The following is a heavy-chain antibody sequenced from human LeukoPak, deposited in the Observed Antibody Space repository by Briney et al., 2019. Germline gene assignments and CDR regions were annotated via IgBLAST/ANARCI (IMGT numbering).Heavy chain of an antibody. CDR2: FYVSVST. Sequence: PSQTLSLTCSVSGDSISSNTRCWSWLRQSAGKGLEWIGRFYVSVSTEYNPSLRSRATISVDSSKNQFSLKLSSVTAADTAVYYCATSTAVAAAASDYWGQGALVTVSS. J-gene: IGHJ4*02. CDR1: GDSISSNTRC. V-gene: IGHV4-61*02. D-gene: IGHD6-13*01. CDR3: ATSTAVAAAASDY.